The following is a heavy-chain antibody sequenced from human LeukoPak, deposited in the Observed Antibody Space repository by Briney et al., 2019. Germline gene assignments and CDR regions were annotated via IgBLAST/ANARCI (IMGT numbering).Heavy chain of an antibody. J-gene: IGHJ5*02. V-gene: IGHV4-38-2*02. CDR2: IYHSGST. CDR1: GYSISSGYY. Sequence: SETLSLTCAVSGYSISSGYYWGWIRPPPGKVLEWIGSIYHSGSTYYNPSLKSRVTISVDTSKNQFSLKLSSVTAADTAVYYCAREEEYSNYGRDWFDPWGQGTLVTVSS. CDR3: AREEEYSNYGRDWFDP. D-gene: IGHD4-11*01.